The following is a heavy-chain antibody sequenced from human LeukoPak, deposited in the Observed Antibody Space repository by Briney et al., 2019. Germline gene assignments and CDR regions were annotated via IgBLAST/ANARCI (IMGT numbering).Heavy chain of an antibody. Sequence: EGSLRLSCAASGFTFSSYEMNWVRQAPGKGLEWVSAISGSGGSTYYADSVKGRFTISRDNSENSLYLQMDSLTAEDTAVYYCTRKGSQWDFLVDYWGQGTRVAVSP. CDR3: TRKGSQWDFLVDY. J-gene: IGHJ4*02. CDR2: ISGSGGST. V-gene: IGHV3-23*01. D-gene: IGHD2/OR15-2a*01. CDR1: GFTFSSYE.